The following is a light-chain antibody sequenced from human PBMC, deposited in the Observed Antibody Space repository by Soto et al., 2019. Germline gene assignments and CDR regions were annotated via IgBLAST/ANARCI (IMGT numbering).Light chain of an antibody. CDR1: QSVSSSY. Sequence: EIVLTQSPGTLSLSPGERATLSCRASQSVSSSYLAWYRQRPGQAPRLLIYGPSSRATGIPDRFSGSGSGTDFTLTISRLEPEDFAVYYCQQYGSSGTFGQGTKVDIK. CDR3: QQYGSSGT. J-gene: IGKJ1*01. CDR2: GPS. V-gene: IGKV3-20*01.